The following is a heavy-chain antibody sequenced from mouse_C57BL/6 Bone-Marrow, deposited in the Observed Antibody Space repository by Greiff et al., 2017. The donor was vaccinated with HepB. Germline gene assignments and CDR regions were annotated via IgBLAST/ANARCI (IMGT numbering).Heavy chain of an antibody. CDR1: GYTFTSYW. Sequence: VQLQQPGAELVKPGASVKLSCKASGYTFTSYWMHWVKQRPGQGLEWIGMIHPNSGSTNYNEKFKSKATLTVDKSSSTAYMQLSSLTSEDSAVYYCARHYGSSYGDYWGQGTTLTVSS. CDR3: ARHYGSSYGDY. J-gene: IGHJ2*01. CDR2: IHPNSGST. D-gene: IGHD1-1*01. V-gene: IGHV1-64*01.